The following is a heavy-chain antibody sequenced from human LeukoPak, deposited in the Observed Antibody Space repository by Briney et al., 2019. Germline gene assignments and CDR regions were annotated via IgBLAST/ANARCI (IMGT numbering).Heavy chain of an antibody. J-gene: IGHJ6*03. Sequence: PSETLSLTCTVSGGSISSYYWSWIRQPAGKGLEWIGRIYTSGSTNYNPSLKSRVTMSVDTSKNQFSLTLSSVTAADTAVYYCARDSYYYDSSGYAYYYYMDVWGKGTTVTVSS. CDR1: GGSISSYY. V-gene: IGHV4-4*07. CDR2: IYTSGST. CDR3: ARDSYYYDSSGYAYYYYMDV. D-gene: IGHD3-22*01.